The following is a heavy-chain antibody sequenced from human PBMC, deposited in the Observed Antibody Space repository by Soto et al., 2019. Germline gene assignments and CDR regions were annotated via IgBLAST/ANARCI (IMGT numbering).Heavy chain of an antibody. CDR3: AREGYCSSTSCPDY. V-gene: IGHV3-11*01. J-gene: IGHJ4*02. CDR1: GFTFSDYY. D-gene: IGHD2-2*01. Sequence: GGSLRLSCAASGFTFSDYYMSWIRQAPGKGLEWVSYISSSGSTIYYADSVKGRFTITRDNDKNSLYLQMNNLRAEDTAGYYCAREGYCSSTSCPDYWGQGTLVTVSS. CDR2: ISSSGSTI.